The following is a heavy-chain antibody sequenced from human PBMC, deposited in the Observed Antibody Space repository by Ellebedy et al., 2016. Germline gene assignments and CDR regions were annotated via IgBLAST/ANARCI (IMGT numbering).Heavy chain of an antibody. J-gene: IGHJ4*02. D-gene: IGHD3-22*01. Sequence: SVKVSXXASGGTFSSYAISWVRQAPGQGLEWMGGIIPIFGTANYAQKFQGRVTITADESTSTAYMELSSLRPEDTAVYYCARGELARGYYYDSSGPLDYWGQGTLVTVSS. CDR2: IIPIFGTA. V-gene: IGHV1-69*13. CDR3: ARGELARGYYYDSSGPLDY. CDR1: GGTFSSYA.